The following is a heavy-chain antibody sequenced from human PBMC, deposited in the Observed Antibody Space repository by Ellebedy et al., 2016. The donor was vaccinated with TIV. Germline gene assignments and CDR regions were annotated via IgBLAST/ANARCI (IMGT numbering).Heavy chain of an antibody. V-gene: IGHV4-39*01. Sequence: ESLKISCTVSGGSISNSDYYWNWIRQPPGKGLEWIGSIYYSGSAYYNPSLKSRVTVSVDTSKNQFSLNLSSVTAADTAVYYCARTDPWQPIDDWGQGTLVTVSS. CDR1: GGSISNSDYY. CDR2: IYYSGSA. D-gene: IGHD2-21*02. CDR3: ARTDPWQPIDD. J-gene: IGHJ4*02.